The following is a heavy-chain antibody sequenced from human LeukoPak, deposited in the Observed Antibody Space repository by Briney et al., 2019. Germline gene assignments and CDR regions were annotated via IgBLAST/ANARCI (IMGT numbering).Heavy chain of an antibody. Sequence: PGGSLTLSCAASGFTFSSYAMSWVRQAPGKGLEWVSAISGSGGSTYYADSVKGRFTISRDNSKNTLYLQMNSLRAEDTAVYYCAKEKLAAAGGWPQPSNWFDPWGQGTLVTVSS. CDR3: AKEKLAAAGGWPQPSNWFDP. V-gene: IGHV3-23*01. J-gene: IGHJ5*02. CDR2: ISGSGGST. D-gene: IGHD6-13*01. CDR1: GFTFSSYA.